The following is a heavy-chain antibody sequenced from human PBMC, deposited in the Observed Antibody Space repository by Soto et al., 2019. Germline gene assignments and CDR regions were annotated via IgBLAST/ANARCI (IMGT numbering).Heavy chain of an antibody. Sequence: VASVKVSCKASGGTFSSYAISWVRQAPGQGLEWMGGIIPIFGTANYAQKFQGRVTITADESTSTAYMELSSLRSEDTAVYYCARDRSRYSALVGWFDPWGQGTLATVSS. J-gene: IGHJ5*02. V-gene: IGHV1-69*13. CDR1: GGTFSSYA. CDR3: ARDRSRYSALVGWFDP. CDR2: IIPIFGTA. D-gene: IGHD2-15*01.